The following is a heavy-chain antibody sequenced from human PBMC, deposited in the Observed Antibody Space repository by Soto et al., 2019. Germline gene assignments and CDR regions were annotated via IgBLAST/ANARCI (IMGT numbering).Heavy chain of an antibody. V-gene: IGHV4-61*01. D-gene: IGHD1-26*01. CDR2: IYYSGST. J-gene: IGHJ5*02. CDR1: GGSVSSGSYY. CDR3: ARSSGTFNWFDP. Sequence: SETLSLTCTVSGGSVSSGSYYWSWIRQPPGKGLEWIGYIYYSGSTHYNPSLKSRVTISIDRSKNQFSLKLNSVTAADTAVYYCARSSGTFNWFDPWGQGTLVTVSS.